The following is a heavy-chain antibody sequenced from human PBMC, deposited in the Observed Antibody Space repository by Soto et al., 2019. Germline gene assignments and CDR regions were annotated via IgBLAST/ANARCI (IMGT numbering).Heavy chain of an antibody. CDR3: ARGLRGVLDY. CDR2: ISNDENIN. D-gene: IGHD5-12*01. J-gene: IGHJ4*02. CDR1: GFNFGNFG. Sequence: PGGSLRLSCVASGFNFGNFGMHWVRQAPGKGLEWLTVISNDENINQDSVRGRIAIARDNSKNQLYLHMNSLRAEDTAIYYCARGLRGVLDYWGQGTTVTVSS. V-gene: IGHV3-33*08.